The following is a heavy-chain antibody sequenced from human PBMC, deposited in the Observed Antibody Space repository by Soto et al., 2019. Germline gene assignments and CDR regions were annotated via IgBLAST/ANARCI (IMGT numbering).Heavy chain of an antibody. J-gene: IGHJ4*02. CDR2: IRSKANSYAT. CDR3: TQTLDSSNSTFVDY. D-gene: IGHD2-2*01. V-gene: IGHV3-73*01. CDR1: GFSICGSA. Sequence: LRHPCAVAGFSICGSAMHWVRKTSGKGLEWVGRIRSKANSYATAYAASVKGRFTISRDDSKNTAYLQMNSLKTEDTAVYYCTQTLDSSNSTFVDYWGQGTLVTVSS.